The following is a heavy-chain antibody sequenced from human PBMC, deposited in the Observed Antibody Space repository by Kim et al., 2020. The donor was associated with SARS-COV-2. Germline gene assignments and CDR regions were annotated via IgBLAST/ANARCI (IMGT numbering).Heavy chain of an antibody. D-gene: IGHD5-18*01. J-gene: IGHJ5*01. Sequence: APKFQGRVTMTRNTSISTAYMELSRLRSDDTAVYYCARGSGYSYGWFDYWGQGTLVTVSS. CDR3: ARGSGYSYGWFDY. V-gene: IGHV1-2*02.